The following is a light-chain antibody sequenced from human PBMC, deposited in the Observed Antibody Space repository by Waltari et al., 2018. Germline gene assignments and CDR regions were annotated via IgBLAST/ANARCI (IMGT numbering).Light chain of an antibody. Sequence: QSVLTQPPSVSAAPGPRVTIPCSGGPPHLGNDYVPLYRQFPGTAPNLLIYEDSERPSGVPGRFSGSKSGTSATLDITGLQAGDEADYYCGTWDSSLSGAVFGGGTHLTVL. CDR1: PPHLGNDY. CDR3: GTWDSSLSGAV. J-gene: IGLJ7*01. V-gene: IGLV1-51*02. CDR2: EDS.